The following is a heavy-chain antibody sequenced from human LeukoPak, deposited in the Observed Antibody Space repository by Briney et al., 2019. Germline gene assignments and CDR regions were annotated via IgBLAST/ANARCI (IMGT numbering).Heavy chain of an antibody. Sequence: GGSLRLSCAASGFTFSRDWMSWVRQAPGKGLEWVANIKEDGSRNHYVDSVKGRFTISRDNGKSSLYLQTCIDGREVMAGYYCARLLSGWYDADPYWGQGTLVTVSS. D-gene: IGHD6-19*01. CDR1: GFTFSRDW. V-gene: IGHV3-7*05. J-gene: IGHJ4*02. CDR2: IKEDGSRN. CDR3: ARLLSGWYDADPY.